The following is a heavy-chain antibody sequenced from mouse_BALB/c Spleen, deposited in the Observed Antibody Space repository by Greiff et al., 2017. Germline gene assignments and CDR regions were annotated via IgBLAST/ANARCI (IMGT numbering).Heavy chain of an antibody. Sequence: VKLMESGPGLVQPSQSLSITCTVSGFSLTSYGVHWVRQSPGKGLEWLGVIWSGGSTDYNAAFISRLSISKDNSKSQVFFKMNSLQANDTAIYYCARIYRYDTFYYAMDYWGQGTSVTVSS. CDR2: IWSGGST. CDR3: ARIYRYDTFYYAMDY. CDR1: GFSLTSYG. J-gene: IGHJ4*01. D-gene: IGHD2-14*01. V-gene: IGHV2-2*02.